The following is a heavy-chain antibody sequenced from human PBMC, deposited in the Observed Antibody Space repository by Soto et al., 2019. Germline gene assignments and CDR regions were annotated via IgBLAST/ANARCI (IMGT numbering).Heavy chain of an antibody. D-gene: IGHD3-3*01. CDR2: INPNSGGT. CDR1: GYTFTGYY. J-gene: IGHJ4*02. CDR3: ARGGRVFRGVSCPPYSIHF. V-gene: IGHV1-2*02. Sequence: DSVNVSCKAAGYTFTGYYMHWVRQAPGRGLEWMGWINPNSGGTNYAQKFQGRVTMTRDTSISTAYMELSRLRSDDTAVYYCARGGRVFRGVSCPPYSIHFWCQAILVTGSS.